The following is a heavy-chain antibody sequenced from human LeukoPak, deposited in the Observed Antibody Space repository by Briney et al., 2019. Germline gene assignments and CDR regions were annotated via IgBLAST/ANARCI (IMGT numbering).Heavy chain of an antibody. CDR2: ISSSSSYI. CDR1: GFTFSSYS. J-gene: IGHJ6*03. Sequence: GGSLRLSCAASGFTFSSYSMNWVRQAPGKGLEWVSSISSSSSYIYYADSVKGRFTISRDNAKNSLYLQMNSLRAEDTAVYYCARGSLTTVFYYYMDVWGKGTTVTVSS. V-gene: IGHV3-21*01. D-gene: IGHD4-17*01. CDR3: ARGSLTTVFYYYMDV.